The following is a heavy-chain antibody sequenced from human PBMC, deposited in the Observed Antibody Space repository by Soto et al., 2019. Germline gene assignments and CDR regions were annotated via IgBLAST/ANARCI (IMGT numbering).Heavy chain of an antibody. V-gene: IGHV1-2*02. J-gene: IGHJ5*02. CDR2: INPNSGGT. CDR3: ARDMVRGVISDNWFDP. D-gene: IGHD3-10*01. CDR1: GYTFTGYY. Sequence: ASVKVSCKASGYTFTGYYRHWVRQAPGQGLEWMGWINPNSGGTNYAQKFQGRVTMTRDTSISTAYMELSRLRSDDTAVYYCARDMVRGVISDNWFDPWGQGTLVTVSS.